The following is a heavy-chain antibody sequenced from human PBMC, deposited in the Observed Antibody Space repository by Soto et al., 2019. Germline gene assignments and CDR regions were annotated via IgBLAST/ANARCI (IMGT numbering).Heavy chain of an antibody. CDR2: IIPIFGTA. J-gene: IGHJ6*02. V-gene: IGHV1-69*01. CDR1: GGTFSSYA. Sequence: QVQLVQSGAEVKKPGSSVKVSCKASGGTFSSYAISWVRQAPGQGLEWMGGIIPIFGTANYAQKFQGRVTITADESTSTAYMELSSVGYEDTTVYYCARDPISVVVVAATFHYYYGMDVWGQGTTVTVSS. CDR3: ARDPISVVVVAATFHYYYGMDV. D-gene: IGHD2-15*01.